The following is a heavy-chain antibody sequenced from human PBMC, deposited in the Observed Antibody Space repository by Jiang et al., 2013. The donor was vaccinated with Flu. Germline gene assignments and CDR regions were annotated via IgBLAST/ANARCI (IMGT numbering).Heavy chain of an antibody. V-gene: IGHV5-51*01. CDR1: GYNFITKW. CDR3: VRRGAKEDGMDV. J-gene: IGHJ6*04. CDR2: ISPGDADI. Sequence: GAEVKKPGESLRISCQGSGYNFITKWIGWVRQKPGRGLEWMGMISPGDADIRYDPSFQGQVTISAERSITTAYLQWNSLKASDSAIYYCVRRGAKEDGMDVWGKGTTVTVSS. D-gene: IGHD3-16*01.